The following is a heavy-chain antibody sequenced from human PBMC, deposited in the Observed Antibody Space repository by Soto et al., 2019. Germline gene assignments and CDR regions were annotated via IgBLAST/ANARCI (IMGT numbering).Heavy chain of an antibody. J-gene: IGHJ4*02. V-gene: IGHV3-33*01. D-gene: IGHD4-17*01. CDR3: ARDLYGDYVSDY. CDR2: IWYDGSHK. Sequence: GGSLRLSCAASGFTFSTFGMHWARQAPGKGLEWVAVIWYDGSHKNCADSVKGRFTISRDNPKNSLYLQMNSLRAEDTAVYYCARDLYGDYVSDYWGQGTLVTVSS. CDR1: GFTFSTFG.